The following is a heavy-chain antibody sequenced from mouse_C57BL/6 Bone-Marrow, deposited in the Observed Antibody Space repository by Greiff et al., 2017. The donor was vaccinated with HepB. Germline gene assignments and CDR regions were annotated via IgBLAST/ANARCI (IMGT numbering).Heavy chain of an antibody. CDR1: GFSLTSYG. CDR2: IWGGGST. Sequence: VQLVESGPGLVAPSQSLSITCTVSGFSLTSYGVDWVRQPPGKGLEWLGVIWGGGSTNYNSAPLSCLSISKDNSKSQVFLKMNSLQTDDTAMYYCAEQGIYGNYGGDYAMDYWGQGTSVTVSS. CDR3: AEQGIYGNYGGDYAMDY. J-gene: IGHJ4*01. D-gene: IGHD2-1*01. V-gene: IGHV2-9*01.